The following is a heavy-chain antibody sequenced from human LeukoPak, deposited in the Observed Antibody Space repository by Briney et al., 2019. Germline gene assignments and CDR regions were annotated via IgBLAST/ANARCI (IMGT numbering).Heavy chain of an antibody. CDR3: ARTSWFREFDY. Sequence: GGSLRLSCAASGFTFSSYAMSWVRQAPGKGLEWVSAISGSGGSTYYADSVKGGLTISGDNAKNSLYLQMSSLRAEDTAVYYCARTSWFREFDYWGQGTLVTVSS. CDR2: ISGSGGST. J-gene: IGHJ4*02. D-gene: IGHD3-10*01. V-gene: IGHV3-23*01. CDR1: GFTFSSYA.